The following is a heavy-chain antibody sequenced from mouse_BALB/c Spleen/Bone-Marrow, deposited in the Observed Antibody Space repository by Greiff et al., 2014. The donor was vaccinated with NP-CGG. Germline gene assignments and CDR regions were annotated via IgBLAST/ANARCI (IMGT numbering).Heavy chain of an antibody. D-gene: IGHD1-1*01. V-gene: IGHV14-3*02. CDR2: IDPASGNT. J-gene: IGHJ3*01. CDR3: AAYYYVSSYGFAY. CDR1: GFNIKDTY. Sequence: VQLKQSGAELVKPGASVKLSCTASGFNIKDTYMHWVKQRPEQGLEWIGRIDPASGNTKFDPKFQGKATIASVTSSNTAFLQLSSLTSEDTAVYYCAAYYYVSSYGFAYWGQGTLVTVSA.